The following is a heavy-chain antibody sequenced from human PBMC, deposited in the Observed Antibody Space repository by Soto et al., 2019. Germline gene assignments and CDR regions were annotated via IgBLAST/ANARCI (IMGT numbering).Heavy chain of an antibody. V-gene: IGHV4-4*07. J-gene: IGHJ5*02. CDR1: GASVRSYH. D-gene: IGHD1-1*01. Sequence: PSETLSLTCAVSGASVRSYHWSCIRQAAGRGLEWIGRVQMSGTTNYNPSLKTRVTMSLDTSKNEVSLRMTSVTAADTAVYFCAKDRSTMRWFDPWGQGILVTVSS. CDR3: AKDRSTMRWFDP. CDR2: VQMSGTT.